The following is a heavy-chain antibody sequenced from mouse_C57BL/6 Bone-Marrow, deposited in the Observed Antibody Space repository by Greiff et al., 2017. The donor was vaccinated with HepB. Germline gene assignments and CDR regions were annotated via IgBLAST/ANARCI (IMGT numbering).Heavy chain of an antibody. CDR3: ARDYYGGSYEYFDV. CDR2: IYPRSGNT. Sequence: VQLQQSGAELARPGASVKLSCKASGYTFTSYGISWVKQRTGQGLEWIGEIYPRSGNTYYNEKFKGKATLTADKSSSTAYMELRRLTSEDSAVYFCARDYYGGSYEYFDVWGTGTTVTVAS. J-gene: IGHJ1*03. D-gene: IGHD1-1*01. V-gene: IGHV1-81*01. CDR1: GYTFTSYG.